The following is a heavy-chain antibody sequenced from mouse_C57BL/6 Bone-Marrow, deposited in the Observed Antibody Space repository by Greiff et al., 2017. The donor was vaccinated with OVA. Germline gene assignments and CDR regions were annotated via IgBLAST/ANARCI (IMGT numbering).Heavy chain of an antibody. CDR2: IDPANGNT. CDR3: APSLYGNYLHWYFDV. V-gene: IGHV14-3*01. D-gene: IGHD2-1*01. J-gene: IGHJ1*03. Sequence: EVQLQQSVAELVRPGASVKLSCTASGFNIKNTYMHWVKQRPEQGLEWIGRIDPANGNTKYAPKFQGKATITADTSSNTAYLQLSSLTSEDTAIYYCAPSLYGNYLHWYFDVWGTGTTVTVSS. CDR1: GFNIKNTY.